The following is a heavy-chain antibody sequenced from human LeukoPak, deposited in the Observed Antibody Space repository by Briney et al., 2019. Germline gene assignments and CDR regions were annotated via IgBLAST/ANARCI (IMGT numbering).Heavy chain of an antibody. V-gene: IGHV3-11*04. CDR1: GFTFSDYY. D-gene: IGHD3-3*01. CDR2: ISSSRGTI. Sequence: GGSLRLSCAASGFTFSDYYMSWIRQAPGKGLEWVSYISSSRGTIYYADSVKGRFTISRDNAKSSLYLQMNSLRAEDTAVYYCASAPFGVVTRFDYWGQGTLVTVSS. J-gene: IGHJ4*02. CDR3: ASAPFGVVTRFDY.